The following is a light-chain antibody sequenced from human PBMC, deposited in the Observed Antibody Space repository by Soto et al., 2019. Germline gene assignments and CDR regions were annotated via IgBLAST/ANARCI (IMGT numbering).Light chain of an antibody. CDR3: HQYDYWPLT. CDR1: QSVSGY. Sequence: EIVLTQSPDTLSLSPGERATLSCRASQSVSGYLGWYQQKPGQAPRLLFYGASTRATGIPARFSGSGSGTDFTLTISSLQSEDFAVYYCHQYDYWPLTFGGGTKVDIK. J-gene: IGKJ4*01. V-gene: IGKV3D-15*01. CDR2: GAS.